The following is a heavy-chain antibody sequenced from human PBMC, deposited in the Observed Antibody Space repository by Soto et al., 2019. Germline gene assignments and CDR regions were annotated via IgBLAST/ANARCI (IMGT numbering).Heavy chain of an antibody. CDR1: GGSISSGGYY. CDR3: ARTLRVPAADHYYYYYYMDV. V-gene: IGHV4-31*03. CDR2: IYYSGST. Sequence: PSDTLSLTCTVSGGSISSGGYYWSWIRQHPGKGLEWIGYIYYSGSTYYNPSLKSRVTISVDTSKNQFSLKLSSVTAADTAVYYCARTLRVPAADHYYYYYYMDVWGKGTTVTVSS. J-gene: IGHJ6*03. D-gene: IGHD2-2*01.